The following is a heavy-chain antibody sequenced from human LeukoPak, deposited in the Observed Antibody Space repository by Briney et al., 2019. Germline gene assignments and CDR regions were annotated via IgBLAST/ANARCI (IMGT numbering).Heavy chain of an antibody. D-gene: IGHD2-15*01. J-gene: IGHJ4*02. CDR3: VRFSPSGQNVDF. V-gene: IGHV4-39*05. Sequence: SETPSLTCSVSGASVSSPSFVGGWIRLPPGKGLEWIGTVFSNNPSLKSRVSISVDTSKNAFSLKVNSLTAADTAVYFCVRFSPSGQNVDFWGQGTLVTVSP. CDR2: VFS. CDR1: GASVSSPSFV.